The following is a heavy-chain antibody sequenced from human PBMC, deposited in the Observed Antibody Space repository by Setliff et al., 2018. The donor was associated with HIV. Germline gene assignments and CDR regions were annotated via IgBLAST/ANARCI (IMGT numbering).Heavy chain of an antibody. J-gene: IGHJ6*01. CDR1: GFTFGAYT. D-gene: IGHD3-3*01. CDR2: MSSSSNYI. CDR3: AGDCRELYTGPVAYYYCMDV. V-gene: IGHV3-21*01. Sequence: PGGSLRLSCEVYGFTFGAYTMNWVRQAPGKVLEWVASMSSSSNYITYVDSVRGRFTISRDNAKKSLFLTMRSLRVEDTTVYYCAGDCRELYTGPVAYYYCMDVWAQLTTVTVSS.